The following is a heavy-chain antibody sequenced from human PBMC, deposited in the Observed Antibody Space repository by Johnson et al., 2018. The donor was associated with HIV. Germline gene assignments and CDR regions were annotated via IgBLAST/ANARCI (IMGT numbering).Heavy chain of an antibody. CDR3: VGDHEYGVTWGWAFDI. J-gene: IGHJ3*02. CDR1: GFTLRTYA. CDR2: ISDDGSNK. V-gene: IGHV3-30*03. D-gene: IGHD2/OR15-2a*01. Sequence: QVQLVESGGGVVQPGRSLRLSCAASGFTLRTYAMHWVRQAPGKGLEWVAVISDDGSNKFYADSVKGRFTISRDNSKKTMYLQMNSLRSEDTAVYYCVGDHEYGVTWGWAFDIWGQGTKVTVSS.